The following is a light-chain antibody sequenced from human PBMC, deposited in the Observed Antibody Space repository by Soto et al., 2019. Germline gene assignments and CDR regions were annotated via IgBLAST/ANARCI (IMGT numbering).Light chain of an antibody. Sequence: EIVFTQSPGTLALSRWERFTLSFRASQILSSSYLAWDQQKPGQAPRLLFYGASSRATGIPDRFSGSGSGTDFILTISRLEPDDFAVYYCQQYGRSPWTFGQGTKV. J-gene: IGKJ1*01. CDR1: QILSSSY. CDR2: GAS. CDR3: QQYGRSPWT. V-gene: IGKV3-20*01.